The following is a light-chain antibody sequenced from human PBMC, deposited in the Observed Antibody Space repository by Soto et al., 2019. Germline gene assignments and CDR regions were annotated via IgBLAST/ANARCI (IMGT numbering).Light chain of an antibody. CDR3: QLYGSSPLYT. V-gene: IGKV3-20*01. Sequence: ETVLTQSPGTLSLSPGERVTLSCRTSQSVSSRYLARYQQKPGQAPRLLIYGASSRATGIPDRFTGSTSGTDFTLTISSLEPEDFAVYYCQLYGSSPLYTFGQGTKLEIK. J-gene: IGKJ2*01. CDR2: GAS. CDR1: QSVSSRY.